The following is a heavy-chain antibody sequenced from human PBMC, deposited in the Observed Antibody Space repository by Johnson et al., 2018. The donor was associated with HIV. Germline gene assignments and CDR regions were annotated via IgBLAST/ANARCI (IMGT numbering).Heavy chain of an antibody. Sequence: VQLVESGGGVVRPGGFLRLSCAASGFTFDDHGMSWVRQAPGKGLEWISGINWNGGNRGYADSVKDQFIISRDNGKNSLYLQMNSLRAEDTALYYCARGGGCGGDCYSGFDAFDIWGQGTMVT. CDR2: INWNGGNR. V-gene: IGHV3-20*04. CDR1: GFTFDDHG. J-gene: IGHJ3*02. CDR3: ARGGGCGGDCYSGFDAFDI. D-gene: IGHD2-21*01.